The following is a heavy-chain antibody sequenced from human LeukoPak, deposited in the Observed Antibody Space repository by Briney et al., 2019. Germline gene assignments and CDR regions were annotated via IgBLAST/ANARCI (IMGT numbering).Heavy chain of an antibody. CDR2: IRSKAYGGTT. CDR3: ARDYSSNWYGTTDY. D-gene: IGHD6-13*01. J-gene: IGHJ4*02. CDR1: GFTFGDYA. Sequence: GGSLRLSCTASGFTFGDYAMSWFRQAPGKGLEWVGFIRSKAYGGTTEYAASVSGRFTVSRDDSKSIAYLQMNSLKTDDTAVYYCARDYSSNWYGTTDYWGQGTLVTVSS. V-gene: IGHV3-49*03.